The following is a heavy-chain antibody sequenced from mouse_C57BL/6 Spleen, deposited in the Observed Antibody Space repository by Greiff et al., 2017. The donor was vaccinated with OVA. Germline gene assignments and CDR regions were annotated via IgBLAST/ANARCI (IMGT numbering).Heavy chain of an antibody. Sequence: AAAAVDFSRYWMSWVRRAPGKGLEWIGEINPDSSTINYAPSLKDKFIISRDNAKNTLYLQMSKVRSEDTALYYCARAYYYGSSYGWYFDVWGTGTTVTVSS. V-gene: IGHV4-1*01. J-gene: IGHJ1*03. CDR1: AVDFSRYW. CDR3: ARAYYYGSSYGWYFDV. CDR2: INPDSSTI. D-gene: IGHD1-1*01.